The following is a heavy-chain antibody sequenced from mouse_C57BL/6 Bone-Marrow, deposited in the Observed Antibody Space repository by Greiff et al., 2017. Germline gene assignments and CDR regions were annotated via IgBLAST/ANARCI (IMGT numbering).Heavy chain of an antibody. CDR3: ARYYYGSSYAMDY. J-gene: IGHJ4*01. V-gene: IGHV1-63*01. Sequence: VQLQQSGAELVRPGTSVKMSCKASGYTFTNYWIGWAKQRPGHGLEWIGDMYPGGGYTNYNEKFKGKATLTADKSSSTAYMQFSSLTSEDSAIYYCARYYYGSSYAMDYWGQGTSVTVSS. D-gene: IGHD1-1*01. CDR1: GYTFTNYW. CDR2: MYPGGGYT.